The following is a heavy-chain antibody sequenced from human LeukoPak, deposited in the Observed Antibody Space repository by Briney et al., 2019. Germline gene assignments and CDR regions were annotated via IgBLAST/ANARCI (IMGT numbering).Heavy chain of an antibody. CDR2: INPNSGGT. CDR1: GYTFTGYY. Sequence: SVKVSCKASGYTFTGYYMHWVRQAPGQGLDWMGWINPNSGGTNYAQKFQGRSTMTRGKSISTAYMELSMLSSDGTAGDYCSKAGATTDWFDPWGQGTLVTVSS. V-gene: IGHV1-2*02. D-gene: IGHD1-26*01. J-gene: IGHJ5*02. CDR3: SKAGATTDWFDP.